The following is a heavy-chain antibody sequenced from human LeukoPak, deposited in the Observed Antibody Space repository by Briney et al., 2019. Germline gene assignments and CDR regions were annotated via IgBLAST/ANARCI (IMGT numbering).Heavy chain of an antibody. CDR2: IYYSGTT. D-gene: IGHD6-19*01. Sequence: PSETLSLTCTVSGGSISSYYWSWIRQPPGEGLEWIGYIYYSGTTNYNPSLKSRVTISVDTSKTPFSLRLSSVTAADPAVYFCARRFNSVWYFDYWGQGTLVTVSS. V-gene: IGHV4-59*08. CDR1: GGSISSYY. J-gene: IGHJ4*02. CDR3: ARRFNSVWYFDY.